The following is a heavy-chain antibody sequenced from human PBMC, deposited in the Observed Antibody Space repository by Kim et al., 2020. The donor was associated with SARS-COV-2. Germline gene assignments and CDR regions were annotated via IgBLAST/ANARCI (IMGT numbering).Heavy chain of an antibody. CDR1: GFTFSDYY. Sequence: GGSLRLSCAASGFTFSDYYMSWIRQAPGKGLEWVSYISSSGSTIYYADSVKGRFTISRDNAKNSLYLQMNSLRAEDTAVYYCASQASSGYYYGDDAFDIWGQGTMVTVSS. CDR2: ISSSGSTI. D-gene: IGHD3-22*01. V-gene: IGHV3-11*04. J-gene: IGHJ3*02. CDR3: ASQASSGYYYGDDAFDI.